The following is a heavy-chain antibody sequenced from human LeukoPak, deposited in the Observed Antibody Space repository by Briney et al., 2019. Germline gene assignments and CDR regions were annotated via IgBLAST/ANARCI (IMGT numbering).Heavy chain of an antibody. V-gene: IGHV4-34*01. CDR1: GGSFSVHY. J-gene: IGHJ6*02. Sequence: PSETLSLTCAVYGGSFSVHYWTWIRQSPGKGPEWIGEINHSGSTHYNPSLNSRVTISVDTSKNQFSLKLSSVTAADTAVYYCARGGPMDVWGQGTTVTVSS. CDR3: ARGGPMDV. CDR2: INHSGST.